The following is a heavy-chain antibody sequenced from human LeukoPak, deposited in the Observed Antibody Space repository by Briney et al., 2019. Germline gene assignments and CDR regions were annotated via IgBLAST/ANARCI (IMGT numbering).Heavy chain of an antibody. D-gene: IGHD3-10*01. Sequence: GASVKVSCKASGYTFTGYYMHWVRQAPGQGLEWMGWINPNSGGTNYAQKFQGRVTMTRDTSISTAYMELSRLRSDDTAVYYCARWYYGSGSYYNINRFDYWGQGTLVTVSS. CDR2: INPNSGGT. CDR3: ARWYYGSGSYYNINRFDY. CDR1: GYTFTGYY. V-gene: IGHV1-2*02. J-gene: IGHJ4*02.